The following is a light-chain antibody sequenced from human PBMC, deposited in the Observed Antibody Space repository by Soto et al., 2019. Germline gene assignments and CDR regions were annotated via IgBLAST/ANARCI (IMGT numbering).Light chain of an antibody. CDR1: SSNIGAGYD. CDR3: QSYDSSLSAPHVG. Sequence: QSVLTPPPSVSGAPGQRVTISCTGSSSNIGAGYDVHWYQQLPGTAPQLLISGNSNRPSGVPGRFSGSKSGTSASLAITGLQAEDEADYYCQSYDSSLSAPHVGFGGGTKVTVL. CDR2: GNS. V-gene: IGLV1-40*01. J-gene: IGLJ2*01.